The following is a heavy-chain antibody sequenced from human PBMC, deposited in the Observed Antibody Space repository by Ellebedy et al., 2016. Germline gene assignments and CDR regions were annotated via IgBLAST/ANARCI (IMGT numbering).Heavy chain of an antibody. J-gene: IGHJ4*02. CDR1: GYSFTSYW. D-gene: IGHD6-13*01. CDR2: IYPGDSDT. CDR3: ARSGVRGGSSWSDY. V-gene: IGHV5-51*01. Sequence: GGSLRLSXKGSGYSFTSYWIGWVRQMPGKGLEWMGIIYPGDSDTRYSPSFQGQVTISADKSISTAYLQWSSLKASDTAMYYCARSGVRGGSSWSDYWGQGTLVTVSS.